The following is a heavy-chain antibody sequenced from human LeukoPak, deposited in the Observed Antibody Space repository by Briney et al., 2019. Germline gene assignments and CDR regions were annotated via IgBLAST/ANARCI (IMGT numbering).Heavy chain of an antibody. D-gene: IGHD3-10*01. CDR3: AKDLGGFGELDAFDI. J-gene: IGHJ3*02. Sequence: GGSLRLSCAASGFTFSSYGMHWVRQAPGKGLEWVAVISYDGSNKYYADSVKGRFTISRDNSKNTLYLQMNSLRAEDTAVYYCAKDLGGFGELDAFDIWGQGTMVTVSS. CDR2: ISYDGSNK. CDR1: GFTFSSYG. V-gene: IGHV3-30*18.